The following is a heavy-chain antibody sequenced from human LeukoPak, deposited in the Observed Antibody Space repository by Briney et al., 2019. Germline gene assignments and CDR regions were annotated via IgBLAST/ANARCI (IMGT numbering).Heavy chain of an antibody. CDR2: IYYSGST. J-gene: IGHJ4*02. V-gene: IGHV4-59*01. D-gene: IGHD1-26*01. CDR3: ARSETYYGYFDY. Sequence: SETLSLTCTVSGGSISSYYWSWILQPPEKGLEWIGYIYYSGSTNYNPSLKSRVTISVDASKNQFYLKLSSVTAADTAVYCGARSETYYGYFDYWCQGTLFTVSS. CDR1: GGSISSYY.